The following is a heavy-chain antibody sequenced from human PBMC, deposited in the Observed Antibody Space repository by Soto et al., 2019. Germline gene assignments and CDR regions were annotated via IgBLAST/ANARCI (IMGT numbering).Heavy chain of an antibody. D-gene: IGHD3-9*01. Sequence: VGSLRLSCAASGFNVSSNYMSWVRQAPGKGLEWVSVIYSGGSTYYADSVKGRFTISRDNSKNTLYLQMNSLRAEDTAVYYCARERSPYYDILTGYYNYWGQGTLVTVSS. CDR3: ARERSPYYDILTGYYNY. V-gene: IGHV3-53*01. CDR2: IYSGGST. J-gene: IGHJ4*02. CDR1: GFNVSSNY.